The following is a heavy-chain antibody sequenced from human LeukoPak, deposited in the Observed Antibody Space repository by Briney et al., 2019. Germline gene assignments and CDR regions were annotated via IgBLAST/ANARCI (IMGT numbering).Heavy chain of an antibody. CDR1: GYSFTSYW. Sequence: GESLKISCKGSGYSFTSYWIGWVRQMPGKGLEWMGIISPDGSEIRYSPSFRGQVTISADKSISTAYLQWSRLKASDTAFYYCARHEGSGSYYSYWGQGTLVTVSS. V-gene: IGHV5-51*01. CDR2: ISPDGSEI. D-gene: IGHD1-26*01. CDR3: ARHEGSGSYYSY. J-gene: IGHJ4*02.